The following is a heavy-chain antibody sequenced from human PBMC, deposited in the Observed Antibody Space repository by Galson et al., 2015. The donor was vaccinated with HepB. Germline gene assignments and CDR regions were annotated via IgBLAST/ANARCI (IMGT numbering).Heavy chain of an antibody. D-gene: IGHD3-10*01. V-gene: IGHV3-53*01. CDR2: IYSGGTT. CDR1: GLTVGSSY. J-gene: IGHJ5*02. Sequence: SLRLSCAASGLTVGSSYMSWVRQAPGKGLEWVSVIYSGGTTYYGDSMRGRFTISSDNSKNTLYLQMNSLRAEDTAVYYCARDRGAPSSHWFDPWGQGTLVTVSS. CDR3: ARDRGAPSSHWFDP.